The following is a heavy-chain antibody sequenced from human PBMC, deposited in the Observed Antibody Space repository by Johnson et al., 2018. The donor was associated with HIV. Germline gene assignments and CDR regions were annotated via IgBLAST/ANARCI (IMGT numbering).Heavy chain of an antibody. D-gene: IGHD3-16*01. J-gene: IGHJ3*01. CDR3: TTDLIVVIPIGAFDV. CDR1: GFTFSNAW. Sequence: MLLVESGGGLVKPGGSLRVSCAASGFTFSNAWMSWVRQAPGKGLEWVGRIKSKSDGGTTDYAAPVKGRFTISRDDSKNTLYLQMNSLKTEDTAVYYCTTDLIVVIPIGAFDVWGQGTTVTV. V-gene: IGHV3-15*01. CDR2: IKSKSDGGTT.